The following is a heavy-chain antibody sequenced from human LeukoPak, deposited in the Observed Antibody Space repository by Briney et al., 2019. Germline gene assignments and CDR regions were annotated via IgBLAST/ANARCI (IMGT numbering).Heavy chain of an antibody. D-gene: IGHD6-19*01. J-gene: IGHJ4*02. V-gene: IGHV3-23*01. CDR1: GFPLRSDA. CDR2: IGGSGGST. CDR3: ARASGWTDFDY. Sequence: SGGSVRLSWAAAGFPLRSDAMSWVRQARGKGLEWVSTIGGSGGSTYYADSLQGRFTIPRDSSKNTLYLQINSLKVEDTAVFYCARASGWTDFDYWGQGTQVTVSS.